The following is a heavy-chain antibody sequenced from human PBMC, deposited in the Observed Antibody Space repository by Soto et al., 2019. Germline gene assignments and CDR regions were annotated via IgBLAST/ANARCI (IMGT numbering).Heavy chain of an antibody. D-gene: IGHD2-2*01. CDR1: GGSISSYY. CDR3: ARSDGCSSTSCFYYYYYGMDV. Sequence: TLSLTCTVSGGSISSYYWSWIRQPPGKGLEWIGYIYYSGSTNYSPSLKSRVTISVDTSKNQFSLKLSSVTAADTAVYYCARSDGCSSTSCFYYYYYGMDVWGQGTTVTVSS. CDR2: IYYSGST. J-gene: IGHJ6*02. V-gene: IGHV4-59*01.